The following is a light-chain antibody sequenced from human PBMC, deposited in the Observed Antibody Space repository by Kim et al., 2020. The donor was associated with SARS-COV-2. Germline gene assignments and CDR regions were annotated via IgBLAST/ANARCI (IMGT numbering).Light chain of an antibody. CDR1: QSIGSSY. Sequence: EIVLTQSPVTLSLSPGERATLSCRASQSIGSSYLAWYQQKPGQAPRLLIYDASNRATDIPDRFSGSGSGTDFTLTISRLEPEDYAVYFCQQYGGSPLTFGGGTKVDIK. CDR2: DAS. J-gene: IGKJ4*01. V-gene: IGKV3-20*01. CDR3: QQYGGSPLT.